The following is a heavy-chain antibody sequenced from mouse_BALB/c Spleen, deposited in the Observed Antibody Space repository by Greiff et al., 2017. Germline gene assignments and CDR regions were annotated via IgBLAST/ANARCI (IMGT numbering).Heavy chain of an antibody. Sequence: QLVESGPELVKPGASVKMSCKASGYTFTSYVMHWVKQKPGQGLEWIGYINPYNDGTKYNEKFKGKATLTSHKSSSTAYMELSSLTSEDSAVYYCARAHYGYDGYYFDYWGQGTTLTVSS. CDR2: INPYNDGT. D-gene: IGHD2-2*01. J-gene: IGHJ2*01. V-gene: IGHV1-14*01. CDR1: GYTFTSYV. CDR3: ARAHYGYDGYYFDY.